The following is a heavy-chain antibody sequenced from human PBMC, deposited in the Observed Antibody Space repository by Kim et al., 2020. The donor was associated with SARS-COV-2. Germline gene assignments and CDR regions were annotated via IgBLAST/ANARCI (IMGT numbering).Heavy chain of an antibody. CDR2: ISGDGGST. J-gene: IGHJ6*02. D-gene: IGHD3-16*02. CDR3: AKNRVITFGGVIVIGRYYYYYGMDV. Sequence: GGSLRLSCAASGFTFDDYAMHWVRQAPGKGLEWVSLISGDGGSTYYADSVKGRFTISRDNSKNSLYLQMNSLRTEDTALYYCAKNRVITFGGVIVIGRYYYYYGMDVWGQGTTLTVSS. V-gene: IGHV3-43*02. CDR1: GFTFDDYA.